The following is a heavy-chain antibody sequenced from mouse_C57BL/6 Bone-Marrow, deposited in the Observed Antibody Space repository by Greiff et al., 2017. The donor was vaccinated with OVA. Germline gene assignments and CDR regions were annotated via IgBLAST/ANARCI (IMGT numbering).Heavy chain of an antibody. D-gene: IGHD1-1*01. V-gene: IGHV14-4*01. CDR2: IDPENGDT. CDR3: ITTVALSYYAMDY. J-gene: IGHJ4*01. CDR1: GFNIKDDY. Sequence: VQLKESGAELVRPGASVKLSCTASGFNIKDDYMHWVKQRPEQGLEWIGWIDPENGDTEYASKFQGKATITADTSSNTAYLQLSSLTSEDTAVYYCITTVALSYYAMDYWGQGTSVTVSS.